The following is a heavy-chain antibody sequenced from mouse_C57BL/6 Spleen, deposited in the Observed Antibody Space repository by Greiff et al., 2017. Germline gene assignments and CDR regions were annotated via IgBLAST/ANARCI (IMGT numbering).Heavy chain of an antibody. D-gene: IGHD1-1*01. J-gene: IGHJ2*01. CDR2: IYPRDGST. V-gene: IGHV1-78*01. CDR1: GYTFTDHT. CDR3: ARESFTTVVPYYFDY. Sequence: VMLVESDAELVKPGASVKISCKVSGYTFTDHTIHWMKQRPDQGLEWIGYIYPRDGSTKYNEKFKGKATLTADKSSSTAYMQLNSLTSEDSAVYFCARESFTTVVPYYFDYWGQGTTLTVSS.